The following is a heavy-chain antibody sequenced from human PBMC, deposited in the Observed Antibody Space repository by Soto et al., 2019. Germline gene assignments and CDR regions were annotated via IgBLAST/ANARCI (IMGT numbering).Heavy chain of an antibody. CDR1: GFTFSNYA. V-gene: IGHV3-23*01. Sequence: EVQLLESGGGFLQPGGSLRLSCAVSGFTFSNYAMSWVRQAPGKGLEWVSAISGSGDDTYYADSVKGRFAISRDNSKNTLSLQMNSLRAEDTAIYFCAKGAGRGGGSCFDSWGQGTLVTVSS. J-gene: IGHJ4*02. CDR2: ISGSGDDT. CDR3: AKGAGRGGGSCFDS. D-gene: IGHD2-15*01.